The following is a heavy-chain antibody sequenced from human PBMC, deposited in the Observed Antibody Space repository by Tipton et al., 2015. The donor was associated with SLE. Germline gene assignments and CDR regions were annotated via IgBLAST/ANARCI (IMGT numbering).Heavy chain of an antibody. J-gene: IGHJ4*02. CDR1: GYSFTSYW. CDR2: IYPGDSDT. D-gene: IGHD1-26*01. Sequence: QLVQSGAEVKKPGESLKISCKGSGYSFTSYWIGWVRQMPGKGLEWMGIIYPGDSDTRYSPSFQGQVTISADKSISTAYLQWSSLKASDTAMYYCARQPDSGSYHQYYFDYWGQGTLVTVSS. V-gene: IGHV5-51*01. CDR3: ARQPDSGSYHQYYFDY.